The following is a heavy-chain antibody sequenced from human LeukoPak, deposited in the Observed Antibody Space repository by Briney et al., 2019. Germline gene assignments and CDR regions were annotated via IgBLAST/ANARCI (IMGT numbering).Heavy chain of an antibody. D-gene: IGHD6-19*01. CDR1: GFTFSSYW. Sequence: GGSLRLSCAASGFTFSSYWMHWVRQAPGKGLVWVSRINSDGSSTSYADSVKGRFTISRDNAKNTLYLQMNSLRAEDAAVYYCARGAPPYSSGWYFFYYYYGMDVWGQGTTVTVSS. V-gene: IGHV3-74*01. CDR2: INSDGSST. CDR3: ARGAPPYSSGWYFFYYYYGMDV. J-gene: IGHJ6*02.